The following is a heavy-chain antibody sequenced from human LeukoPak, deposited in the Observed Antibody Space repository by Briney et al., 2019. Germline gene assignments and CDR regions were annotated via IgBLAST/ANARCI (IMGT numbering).Heavy chain of an antibody. CDR2: IKQDGSEK. J-gene: IGHJ6*03. D-gene: IGHD3-3*01. V-gene: IGHV3-7*01. CDR3: ARDGTPYYDFWSGYYTGDYYYYMDV. CDR1: GFTFSSYW. Sequence: GSLRLSCAASGFTFSSYWMSWVRQAPGKGLEWVANIKQDGSEKYYVDSVKGRFTISRDNAKNSLYLQMNSLRAEDTAVYCCARDGTPYYDFWSGYYTGDYYYYMDVWGKGTTVTVSS.